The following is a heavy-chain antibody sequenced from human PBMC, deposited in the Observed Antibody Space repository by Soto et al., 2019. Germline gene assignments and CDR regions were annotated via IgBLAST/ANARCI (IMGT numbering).Heavy chain of an antibody. V-gene: IGHV1-46*01. CDR3: ARVYCTNGVCLGGMDV. CDR1: GYTFTSYY. CDR2: INPSGGST. D-gene: IGHD2-8*01. Sequence: QVQLVQSGAAVKKPGASVKVSCKASGYTFTSYYMHWVRQAPGQGLEWMGIINPSGGSTSYAQKFQGRVTMTRDTSTSTVYMELSSLRSEDTAVYYCARVYCTNGVCLGGMDVWGQGTTVTVSS. J-gene: IGHJ6*02.